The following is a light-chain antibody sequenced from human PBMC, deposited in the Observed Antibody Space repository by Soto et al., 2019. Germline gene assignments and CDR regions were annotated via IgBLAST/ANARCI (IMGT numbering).Light chain of an antibody. V-gene: IGKV1-5*01. Sequence: DIQMTQSPSTLSASVGDRVTITCRASQSISSWLAWYQQKPGKAPKLLIYDASSLESRVPSRFSGSGSGTEFTLTISSLQPDDFATYYCQQYNSYLLTFGGGTKVDIK. CDR3: QQYNSYLLT. CDR2: DAS. J-gene: IGKJ4*01. CDR1: QSISSW.